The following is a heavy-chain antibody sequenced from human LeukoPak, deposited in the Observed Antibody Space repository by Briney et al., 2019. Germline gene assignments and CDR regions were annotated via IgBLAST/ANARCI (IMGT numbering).Heavy chain of an antibody. CDR3: ARSDWNDVGWFDP. D-gene: IGHD1-1*01. V-gene: IGHV4-30-4*01. CDR1: GGSMSSGDYY. Sequence: SQTLSLTCTVSGGSMSSGDYYWSWIRQPPGKGLEWIGYIYYSGSTYYNPSLKSRVTISVDTSKNQFSLKLSSVTAADTAVYYCARSDWNDVGWFDPWGQGTLVTVSS. CDR2: IYYSGST. J-gene: IGHJ5*02.